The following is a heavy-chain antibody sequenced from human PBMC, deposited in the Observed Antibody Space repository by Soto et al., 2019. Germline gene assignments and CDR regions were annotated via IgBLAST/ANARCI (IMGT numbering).Heavy chain of an antibody. J-gene: IGHJ4*02. Sequence: QITLNESGPTLVKPTQTLTLTCTFSGFSLSTRGVGVGWIRQPPGKAPEWLALLYWDDDERYSPSLISRLSITKDTSKNQVFLTMTNVDPVDTATYYCAHRPRGFTYFFDYWGQGTLVTVSS. CDR2: LYWDDDE. CDR3: AHRPRGFTYFFDY. CDR1: GFSLSTRGVG. V-gene: IGHV2-5*02.